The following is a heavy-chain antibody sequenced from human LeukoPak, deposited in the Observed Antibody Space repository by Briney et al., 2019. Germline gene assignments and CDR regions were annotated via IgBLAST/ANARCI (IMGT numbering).Heavy chain of an antibody. J-gene: IGHJ6*02. V-gene: IGHV3-30*18. CDR2: ISYDGSNK. D-gene: IGHD4-17*01. CDR3: AKDLDGDSTYYYGMDV. Sequence: PGGSLRLSCAASGFTFSSYGMHWVRQAPGKGLEWVAVISYDGSNKYYADSVKGRFTISRDNSKNTLYLQMNSLRAEDTAVYYCAKDLDGDSTYYYGMDVWGQGTTVTVS. CDR1: GFTFSSYG.